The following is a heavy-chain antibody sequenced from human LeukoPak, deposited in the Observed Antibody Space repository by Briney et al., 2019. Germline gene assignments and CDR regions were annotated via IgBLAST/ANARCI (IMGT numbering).Heavy chain of an antibody. CDR1: GYTFTSYY. CDR2: INPTGGIT. V-gene: IGHV1-46*01. CDR3: ARGPIAIYYFDY. D-gene: IGHD3-10*01. J-gene: IGHJ4*02. Sequence: VSVKVSCKASGYTFTSYYMHWVRQAPGQGLEWMGIINPTGGITDYAQKFQGRVTMTSDTSTSTVYMEVSSLRSEDTAVYYCARGPIAIYYFDYWGQGTLVTVSS.